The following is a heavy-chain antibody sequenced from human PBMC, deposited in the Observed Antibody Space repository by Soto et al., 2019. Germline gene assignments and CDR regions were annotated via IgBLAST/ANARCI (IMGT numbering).Heavy chain of an antibody. D-gene: IGHD3-9*01. J-gene: IGHJ3*01. V-gene: IGHV4-59*01. CDR2: IYYSGST. CDR1: GASISSYY. Sequence: QVQLQESGPGLVKPSETLSLTCTVSGASISSYYWSWIRQPPGKGLEWIGYIYYSGSTNYNRSLKSRASISVEASKNQFSLTLTSVTAADTAVYYCARWLTQESFDVCGLGTMVTVSS. CDR3: ARWLTQESFDV.